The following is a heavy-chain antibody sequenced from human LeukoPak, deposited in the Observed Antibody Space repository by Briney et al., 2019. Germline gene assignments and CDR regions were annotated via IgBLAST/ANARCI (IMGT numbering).Heavy chain of an antibody. D-gene: IGHD1-26*01. Sequence: GGSLRLSCAASGFTFSSYAMSWVRQAPGRGLEWVSAISGSGGSTYYADSVKGRFTISRDNSKNTLYLQMNSLRAEDTAVYYCAKSGSSRQYYFDYWGQGTLVTVSS. CDR3: AKSGSSRQYYFDY. CDR2: ISGSGGST. CDR1: GFTFSSYA. V-gene: IGHV3-23*01. J-gene: IGHJ4*02.